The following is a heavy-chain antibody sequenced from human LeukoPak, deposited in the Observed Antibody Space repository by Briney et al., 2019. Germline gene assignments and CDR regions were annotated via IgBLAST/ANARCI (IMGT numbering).Heavy chain of an antibody. D-gene: IGHD3-9*01. CDR2: ITGSGDTT. Sequence: GASLRLSCAASGFIFSNYAMSWVRQAPGKGLEWVSAITGSGDTTYYADSVKGGFTISRDNSKNTLYVEMNTLRAEDTAVYYCAKWGDYDILTGYYVSDFWGQGTLVTVSS. J-gene: IGHJ4*02. CDR1: GFIFSNYA. V-gene: IGHV3-23*01. CDR3: AKWGDYDILTGYYVSDF.